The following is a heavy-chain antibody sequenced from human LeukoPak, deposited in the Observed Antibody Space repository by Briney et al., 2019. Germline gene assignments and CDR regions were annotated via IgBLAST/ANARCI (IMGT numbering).Heavy chain of an antibody. V-gene: IGHV4-38-2*02. CDR2: IYHSGST. D-gene: IGHD3-3*01. CDR1: GYSISSGYY. J-gene: IGHJ6*03. Sequence: SETLSLTCTVSGYSISSGYYWGWIRQPPGKGLEWIGSIYHSGSTYYNPSLKSRVTILVDTSKNQFSLKLSSATAADTAVYYCARERGRPDVFWSGYWDYYYYYMDVWGKGTTVTVSS. CDR3: ARERGRPDVFWSGYWDYYYYYMDV.